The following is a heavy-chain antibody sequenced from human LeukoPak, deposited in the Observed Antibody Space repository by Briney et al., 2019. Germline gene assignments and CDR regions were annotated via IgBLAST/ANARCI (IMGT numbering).Heavy chain of an antibody. CDR1: GSTFGNYY. CDR3: ASSGSYRFDY. Sequence: PGGSLRLSCAASGSTFGNYYMSWVRQAPGKGLEWVANIKHDGNWKFYADSVKGRFTVSRDNAKNSLYLQMNSLRDEDTAVYYCASSGSYRFDYWGQGTLVTVSS. J-gene: IGHJ4*02. V-gene: IGHV3-7*01. D-gene: IGHD1-26*01. CDR2: IKHDGNWK.